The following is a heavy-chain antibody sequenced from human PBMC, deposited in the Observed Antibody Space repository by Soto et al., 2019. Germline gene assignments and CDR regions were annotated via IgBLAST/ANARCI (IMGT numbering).Heavy chain of an antibody. CDR3: ARGPRYCSTTTCFSGVTWFDP. D-gene: IGHD2-2*01. Sequence: GASVKVSCKASGYTFTSYGISWVRQAPGQGLEWMGWISSYNGNTNYGQKVQGRVTLTTDTSTSTTYMELRSLISDDTAVYYCARGPRYCSTTTCFSGVTWFDPWGQGTLVTVSS. J-gene: IGHJ5*02. V-gene: IGHV1-18*04. CDR2: ISSYNGNT. CDR1: GYTFTSYG.